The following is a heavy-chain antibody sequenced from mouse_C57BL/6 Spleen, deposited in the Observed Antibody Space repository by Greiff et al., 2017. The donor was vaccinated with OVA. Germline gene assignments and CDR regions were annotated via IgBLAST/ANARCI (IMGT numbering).Heavy chain of an antibody. Sequence: DVMLVESGGGLVKPGGSLKLSCAASGFTFSSYAMSWVRQTPEKRLEWVATISDGGSYTYYPDNVKGRFTISRDNAKNNLYLQMSHLKSEDTAMYYCARDWDYGKYFDVWGTGTTVTVSS. CDR3: ARDWDYGKYFDV. V-gene: IGHV5-4*01. D-gene: IGHD1-1*01. J-gene: IGHJ1*03. CDR2: ISDGGSYT. CDR1: GFTFSSYA.